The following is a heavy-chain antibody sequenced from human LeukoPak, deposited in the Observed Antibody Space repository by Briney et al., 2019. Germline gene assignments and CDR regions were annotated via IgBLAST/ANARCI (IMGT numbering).Heavy chain of an antibody. CDR1: GGSISSYY. Sequence: SETLSLTCTVSGGSISSYYWGWIRQPPGKGLEWIGYIYYSGSTNYNPSLKSRVTISVDTSKNQFSLKLSSVTAADTAVYYCARGGYGDWGGWYLDLWGRGTLVTVSS. D-gene: IGHD4-17*01. V-gene: IGHV4-59*01. J-gene: IGHJ2*01. CDR3: ARGGYGDWGGWYLDL. CDR2: IYYSGST.